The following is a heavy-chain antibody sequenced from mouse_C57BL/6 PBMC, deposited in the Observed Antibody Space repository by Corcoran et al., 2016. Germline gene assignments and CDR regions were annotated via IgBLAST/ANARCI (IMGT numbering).Heavy chain of an antibody. CDR3: ARAGYYGSSSNYFDY. CDR2: IYPGDGDT. J-gene: IGHJ2*01. D-gene: IGHD1-1*01. Sequence: QVQLQQSGAELVKPGASVKISCKASGYAFSSYWMNWVKQRPGKGLEWIGQIYPGDGDTNYNGKFKGKATLTADKSSSTAYMQLSSLTSEDSAVYFCARAGYYGSSSNYFDYWGQGTTLTVSS. CDR1: GYAFSSYW. V-gene: IGHV1-80*01.